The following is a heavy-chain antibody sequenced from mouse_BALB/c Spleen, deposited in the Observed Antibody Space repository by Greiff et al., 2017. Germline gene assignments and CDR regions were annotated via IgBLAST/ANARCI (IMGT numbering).Heavy chain of an antibody. Sequence: EVQRVESGGGLVKPGGSLKLSCAASGFTFSSYAMSWVRQTPEKRLEWVASISSGGSTYYPDSVKGRFTISRDNARNILYLQMSSLRSEDTAMYYCARGKTTATYYAMDYWGQGTSVTVSS. CDR3: ARGKTTATYYAMDY. CDR1: GFTFSSYA. V-gene: IGHV5-6-5*01. D-gene: IGHD1-2*01. J-gene: IGHJ4*01. CDR2: ISSGGST.